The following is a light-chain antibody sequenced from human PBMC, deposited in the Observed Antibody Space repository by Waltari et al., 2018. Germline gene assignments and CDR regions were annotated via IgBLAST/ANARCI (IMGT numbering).Light chain of an antibody. CDR1: QNVITNS. V-gene: IGKV3-20*01. J-gene: IGKJ3*01. CDR2: GAS. CDR3: QNYGGSSLCT. Sequence: DIVLTQSPATLSLSPGERATLSCRASQNVITNSLAWYQHKPGQAPRLLIYGASMWATGIPDRFSGSGSGTDFSLTISRLETEDFAVYYCQNYGGSSLCTFGPGTKVDFK.